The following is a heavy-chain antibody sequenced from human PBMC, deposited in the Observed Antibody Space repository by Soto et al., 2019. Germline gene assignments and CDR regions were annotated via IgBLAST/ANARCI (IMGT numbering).Heavy chain of an antibody. CDR1: GGTFSSYA. V-gene: IGHV1-69*13. CDR3: AREAGYCSGGSCYARWFDP. J-gene: IGHJ5*02. D-gene: IGHD2-15*01. CDR2: IIPIFGTA. Sequence: SVKVSCKASGGTFSSYAISWVRQAPGQGLEWMGGIIPIFGTANYAQKIQGRVTITADESTSTAYMELSSLRSEDTAVYYCAREAGYCSGGSCYARWFDPWGQGTLVTVSS.